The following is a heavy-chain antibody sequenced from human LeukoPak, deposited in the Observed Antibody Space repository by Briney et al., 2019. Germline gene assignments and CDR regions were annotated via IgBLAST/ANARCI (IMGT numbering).Heavy chain of an antibody. Sequence: SETLSLTCTVSGGSISSSSYYWGWIRQPPGKGLEWIGSIYYSGSTYYNPSLKSRATISVDTSKNQFSLKLSSVTAADTAVYYCANAGVAAAGTIYWGQGTLVTVSS. CDR2: IYYSGST. D-gene: IGHD6-13*01. V-gene: IGHV4-39*01. CDR3: ANAGVAAAGTIY. J-gene: IGHJ4*02. CDR1: GGSISSSSYY.